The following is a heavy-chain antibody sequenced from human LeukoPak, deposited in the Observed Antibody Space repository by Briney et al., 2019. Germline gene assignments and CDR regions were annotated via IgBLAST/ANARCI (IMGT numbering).Heavy chain of an antibody. CDR3: ARDSHCGSTSCYSKSYNWFDP. CDR1: GGTFSSYA. Sequence: SVKVSCKASGGTFSSYAISWVRQAPGQGLEWMGGIIPIFGTANYAQKFQGRVTITADESTSTAYMELSSLRSEDTAVYYCARDSHCGSTSCYSKSYNWFDPWGQGTLVTVSS. CDR2: IIPIFGTA. V-gene: IGHV1-69*13. D-gene: IGHD2-2*01. J-gene: IGHJ5*02.